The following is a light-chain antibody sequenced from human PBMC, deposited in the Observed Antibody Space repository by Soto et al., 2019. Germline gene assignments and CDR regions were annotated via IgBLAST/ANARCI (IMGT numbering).Light chain of an antibody. J-gene: IGKJ3*01. Sequence: EVVMTQSPDILSVSPGERATLSCRASQSVSSNLAWYQQRPGQAPRLLIYAGSTRATGIPARFSGSGSGTAFTLTISSLQSEDFAIYYCQQYNKWPLFTFGPGTRVDVK. CDR1: QSVSSN. V-gene: IGKV3-15*01. CDR3: QQYNKWPLFT. CDR2: AGS.